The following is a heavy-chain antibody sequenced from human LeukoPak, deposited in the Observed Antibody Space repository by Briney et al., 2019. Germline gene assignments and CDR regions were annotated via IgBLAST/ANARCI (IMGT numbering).Heavy chain of an antibody. CDR2: ISAYNGNT. CDR3: ARDAWHYGSGSYYNRNWFDP. J-gene: IGHJ5*02. Sequence: ASVKVSCKASGYTFTSYGISWVRQAPGQGLGWMGWISAYNGNTNYAQKLQGRVTMTTDTSTSTAYMELRSLRSDDTAVYYCARDAWHYGSGSYYNRNWFDPWGQGTLVTVSS. CDR1: GYTFTSYG. D-gene: IGHD3-10*01. V-gene: IGHV1-18*01.